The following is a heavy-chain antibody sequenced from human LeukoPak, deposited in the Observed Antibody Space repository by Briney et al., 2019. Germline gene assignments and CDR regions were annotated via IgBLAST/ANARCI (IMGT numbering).Heavy chain of an antibody. V-gene: IGHV1-2*02. Sequence: ASVKVSCKASGYTFTGYYIHWVRQAPGQGLEWMGWINPTHGGTNYAQKFQGRVTMTRNTSNSTAYMEVGRLTSDDTATYYCAIVTTADGYWGQGTLLTVSS. CDR3: AIVTTADGY. CDR2: INPTHGGT. J-gene: IGHJ4*02. D-gene: IGHD4-17*01. CDR1: GYTFTGYY.